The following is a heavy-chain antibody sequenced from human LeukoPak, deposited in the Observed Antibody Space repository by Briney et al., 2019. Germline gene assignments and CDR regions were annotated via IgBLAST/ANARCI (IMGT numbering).Heavy chain of an antibody. Sequence: GGSPRLSCAASGFTFSSYWMSWVRQAPGKGLEWVANIKQDGSEKYYVDSVKGRLTISRDNAKNSVYLQMNSLRAEDTAVYYCARDRRGCSITSCDYDYYYGMDVWGQGTTVTVSS. D-gene: IGHD2-2*01. J-gene: IGHJ6*02. CDR1: GFTFSSYW. CDR2: IKQDGSEK. V-gene: IGHV3-7*01. CDR3: ARDRRGCSITSCDYDYYYGMDV.